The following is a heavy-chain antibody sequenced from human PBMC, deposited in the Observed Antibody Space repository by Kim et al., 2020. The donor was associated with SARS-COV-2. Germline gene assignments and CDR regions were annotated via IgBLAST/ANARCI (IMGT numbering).Heavy chain of an antibody. Sequence: QKFQGRVTITADESTSTAYMELISLRSEDTAVYYCARDHYDPYYYYGMDVWGQGTTVTVSS. CDR3: ARDHYDPYYYYGMDV. V-gene: IGHV1-69*01. J-gene: IGHJ6*02. D-gene: IGHD3-3*01.